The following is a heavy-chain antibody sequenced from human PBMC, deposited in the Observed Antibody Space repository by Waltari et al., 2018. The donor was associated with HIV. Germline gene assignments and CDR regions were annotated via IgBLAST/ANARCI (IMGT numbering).Heavy chain of an antibody. CDR3: VRDSGRGRAFDF. J-gene: IGHJ3*01. D-gene: IGHD6-25*01. V-gene: IGHV7-4-1*02. Sequence: QVLLVQSGSELKKLGASVKISCKASGYTFTSSSINWVRQAPGQGLEWMGWINTNTGNPMYAPGFTGRFVFSLDTSVNTAYLEISGLTTEDTAVYYCVRDSGRGRAFDFWGQGTMVSVSS. CDR1: GYTFTSSS. CDR2: INTNTGNP.